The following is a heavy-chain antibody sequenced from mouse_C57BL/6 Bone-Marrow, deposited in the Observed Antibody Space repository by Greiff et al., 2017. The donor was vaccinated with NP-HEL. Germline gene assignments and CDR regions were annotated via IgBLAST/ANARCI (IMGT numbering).Heavy chain of an antibody. CDR1: GFTFSDYG. V-gene: IGHV5-15*01. CDR3: ARHGDYYGSRWYFDV. D-gene: IGHD1-1*01. J-gene: IGHJ1*03. CDR2: LSNLAYSI. Sequence: EVKLVESGGGLVQPGGSLKLSCAASGFTFSDYGMAWVRQAPRKGPEWVAFLSNLAYSIYYADTVTGRFTISRENAKNTLYLEMSSLRSEDTAMYYCARHGDYYGSRWYFDVWGTGTTVTVSS.